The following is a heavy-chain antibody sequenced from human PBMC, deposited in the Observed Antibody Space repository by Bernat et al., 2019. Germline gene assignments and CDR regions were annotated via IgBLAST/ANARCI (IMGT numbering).Heavy chain of an antibody. J-gene: IGHJ4*02. CDR3: VRDDMWAFDY. CDR1: GFTFSDYP. V-gene: IGHV3-21*05. D-gene: IGHD1-26*01. CDR2: IRSNSDYI. Sequence: EVHLVESGGGLVKPGWSLRLSCAASGFTFSDYPMNWVRQTPGKGLEWISHIRSNSDYISYGDSVKRRFTISRDNGKNSLYLQMNSLRAEDTAVYYCVRDDMWAFDYWGQGTLVTVSS.